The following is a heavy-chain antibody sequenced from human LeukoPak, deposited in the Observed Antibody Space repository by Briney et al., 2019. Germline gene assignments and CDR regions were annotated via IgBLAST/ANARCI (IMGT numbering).Heavy chain of an antibody. V-gene: IGHV3-74*01. D-gene: IGHD4-17*01. Sequence: PGGSLRLSCAASGFTFSNYWMHWVRHAPGTGLVWVSRINSDGSSTTSADSVKGRFTISRDNAKNTLYLQMNSLRAEDTAVYYCAKGGATVIDYWGQGTLVTVSS. J-gene: IGHJ4*02. CDR3: AKGGATVIDY. CDR1: GFTFSNYW. CDR2: INSDGSST.